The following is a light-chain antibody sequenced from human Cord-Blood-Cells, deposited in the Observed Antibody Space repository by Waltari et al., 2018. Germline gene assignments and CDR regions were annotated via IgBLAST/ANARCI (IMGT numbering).Light chain of an antibody. Sequence: DIQMTQSPYSLSASVGDRVTITWQASQDISNYLNWYQKKPGKDPKLLIYDASNLETGVPSRFSGSGSGTDFTFTISSLQPEDIATYYCQQYDNLPLTFGGGTKVEIK. V-gene: IGKV1-33*01. CDR3: QQYDNLPLT. J-gene: IGKJ4*01. CDR2: DAS. CDR1: QDISNY.